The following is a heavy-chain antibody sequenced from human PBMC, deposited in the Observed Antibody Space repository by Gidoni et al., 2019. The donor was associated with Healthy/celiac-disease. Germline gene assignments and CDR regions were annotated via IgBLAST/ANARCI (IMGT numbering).Heavy chain of an antibody. Sequence: QVQLVQSGAELKKPGSSVKVSCKASGGTFRRYAISWVRQAPGQGLEWMGGILPIFGTENYAQKFQGRVTITADKSTSKAYMGLSSLRSEDTAVYYCAGDCSSTSCDGGGVDYWGQGTLVTVSS. CDR3: AGDCSSTSCDGGGVDY. V-gene: IGHV1-69*06. CDR2: ILPIFGTE. J-gene: IGHJ4*02. D-gene: IGHD2-2*01. CDR1: GGTFRRYA.